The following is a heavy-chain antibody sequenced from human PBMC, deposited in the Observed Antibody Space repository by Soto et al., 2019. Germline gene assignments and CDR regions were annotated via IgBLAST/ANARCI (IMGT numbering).Heavy chain of an antibody. CDR2: IYYSGST. CDR3: ARRSNYCSGGSCQIDY. V-gene: IGHV4-39*01. CDR1: GGSISSSSYY. Sequence: QLQLQESGPGLVKPSETLSLTCTVSGGSISSSSYYWGWIRQPPGKGLEWIGSIYYSGSTYYNPSLKSRVTLSVATSTIKFSLKLSSVSAADTAVYYCARRSNYCSGGSCQIDYWGQGTLVTVS. J-gene: IGHJ4*02. D-gene: IGHD2-15*01.